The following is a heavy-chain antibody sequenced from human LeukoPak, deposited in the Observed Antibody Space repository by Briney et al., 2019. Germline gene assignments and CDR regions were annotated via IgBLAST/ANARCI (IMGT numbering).Heavy chain of an antibody. CDR2: INAGNGNT. CDR1: GYTFTSYA. CDR3: ARGPPNWGYDY. D-gene: IGHD7-27*01. J-gene: IGHJ4*02. Sequence: RASVTVSCTASGYTFTSYAMHWVRQAPGQRLEWMGWINAGNGNTKYSQKFQGRVTITRDTSASTAYMELSSLRSDDTAVYYCARGPPNWGYDYWGPGTLVTVSS. V-gene: IGHV1-3*01.